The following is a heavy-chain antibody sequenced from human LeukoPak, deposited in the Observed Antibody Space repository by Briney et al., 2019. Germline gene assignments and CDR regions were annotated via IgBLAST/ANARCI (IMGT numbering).Heavy chain of an antibody. Sequence: SETLSLTCAVYGGSFSGYYWSWIRQPPGKGLEWIGEINHSGSTNYNPSLKSRVTISVDMSKNQFSLKLSSVTAADTAVYYCARLGNYVAFDIWGQGTMVTVSS. CDR3: ARLGNYVAFDI. V-gene: IGHV4-34*01. CDR2: INHSGST. CDR1: GGSFSGYY. D-gene: IGHD4-11*01. J-gene: IGHJ3*02.